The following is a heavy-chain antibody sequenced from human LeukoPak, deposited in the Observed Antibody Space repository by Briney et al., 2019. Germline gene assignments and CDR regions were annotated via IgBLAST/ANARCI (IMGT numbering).Heavy chain of an antibody. CDR3: GRDGARIV. CDR2: IHYDGNTT. D-gene: IGHD3-16*02. CDR1: GFPFSNYW. Sequence: GGSLRLSCAASGFPFSNYWVHWFRQAPGKGLVWVSHIHYDGNTTNYADSVRGRFTISRDNAKNTLYLEVNSLRAEDTAVYYCGRDGARIVWGQGTLVTVSS. V-gene: IGHV3-74*01. J-gene: IGHJ4*02.